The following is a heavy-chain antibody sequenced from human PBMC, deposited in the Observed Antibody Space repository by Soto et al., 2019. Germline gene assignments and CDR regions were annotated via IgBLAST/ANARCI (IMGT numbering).Heavy chain of an antibody. CDR3: ATMGTPVTGLYYFDY. J-gene: IGHJ4*02. CDR2: ISYSGTT. D-gene: IGHD1-7*01. V-gene: IGHV4-30-4*01. Sequence: QVQLQESGPGLVKPSQTLSLTCTVSGGSISSGNYYWSWIRQPPGKGLEWIGFISYSGTTHYSASLRSRVSISVDTSKNQFSLDLSSATPADTAVYYCATMGTPVTGLYYFDYWGQGTLVTVSS. CDR1: GGSISSGNYY.